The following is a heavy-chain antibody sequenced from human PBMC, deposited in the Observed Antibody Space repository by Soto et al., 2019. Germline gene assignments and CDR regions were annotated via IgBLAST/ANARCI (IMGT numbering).Heavy chain of an antibody. J-gene: IGHJ5*02. Sequence: SETLSLTCTVYGGSLSSYYWSWIRQPPGKGLEWIGYIYYSGSTNYNPSLKSRVTISVDTSKNQFSLKLSSVTAAGTAVYYCARGRRGRDGYNCWFDPWGQGTPVPVSS. CDR2: IYYSGST. CDR1: GGSLSSYY. CDR3: ARGRRGRDGYNCWFDP. V-gene: IGHV4-59*01. D-gene: IGHD5-12*01.